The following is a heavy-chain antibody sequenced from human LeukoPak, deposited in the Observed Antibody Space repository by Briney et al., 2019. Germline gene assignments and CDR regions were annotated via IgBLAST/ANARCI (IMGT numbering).Heavy chain of an antibody. D-gene: IGHD3-3*01. Sequence: GGSLRLSCAASGFILRSSAMSWVRQAPGKGLEWVSASSGDGGNTDYANSVKGRFTISRDNSKNTIYLQMNSLRADDTAVYYCAKQGRNDFVDSWGQGTLVTVSS. J-gene: IGHJ4*02. CDR2: SSGDGGNT. CDR1: GFILRSSA. CDR3: AKQGRNDFVDS. V-gene: IGHV3-23*01.